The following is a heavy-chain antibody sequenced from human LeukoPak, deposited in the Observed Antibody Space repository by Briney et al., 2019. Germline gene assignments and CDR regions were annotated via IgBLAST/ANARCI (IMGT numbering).Heavy chain of an antibody. J-gene: IGHJ4*02. CDR2: IYYTGST. CDR3: ARGHIAVAAAIKY. CDR1: GGSVSNGNYY. D-gene: IGHD6-19*01. Sequence: SETLSLTCTVSGGSVSNGNYYWSWLRQPPGKALEWIGYIYYTGSTSYNPSLEGRVTISVDTSKNQFSVRLSSVTAADTAVYYCARGHIAVAAAIKYWGQGTLVTVSS. V-gene: IGHV4-61*01.